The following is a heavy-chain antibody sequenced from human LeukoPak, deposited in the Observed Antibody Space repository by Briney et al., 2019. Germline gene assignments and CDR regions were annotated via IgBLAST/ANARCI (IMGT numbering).Heavy chain of an antibody. CDR3: ARDLRTYSSGWCDAFDI. CDR2: IIPIFGTA. J-gene: IGHJ3*02. D-gene: IGHD6-19*01. Sequence: SVTVSCTASGGTFSSYAISWVRQAPGQGLEWMGGIIPIFGTANYAQKFQGRVTVTADESTSTAYMELSSLRSEDTAVYYCARDLRTYSSGWCDAFDIWGQGTMVTVSS. V-gene: IGHV1-69*13. CDR1: GGTFSSYA.